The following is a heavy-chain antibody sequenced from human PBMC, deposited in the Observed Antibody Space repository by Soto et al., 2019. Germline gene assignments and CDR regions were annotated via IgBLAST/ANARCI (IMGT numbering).Heavy chain of an antibody. CDR3: ARDVKVYYDSSGYYPLFDY. D-gene: IGHD3-22*01. Sequence: ASVKVSCKASGYTFTGYYMHWVRQAPGQGLEWMGWINPNSGGTNYAQKFQGRVTMTRDTSISTAYMELSRLRSDDTAVYYCARDVKVYYDSSGYYPLFDYWGPGTLVTVSS. V-gene: IGHV1-2*02. J-gene: IGHJ4*02. CDR1: GYTFTGYY. CDR2: INPNSGGT.